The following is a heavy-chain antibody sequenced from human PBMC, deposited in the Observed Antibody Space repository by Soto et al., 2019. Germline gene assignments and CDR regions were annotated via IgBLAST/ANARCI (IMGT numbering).Heavy chain of an antibody. V-gene: IGHV1-46*01. CDR3: AIEAGRVAFDI. CDR2: INPSGGSP. D-gene: IGHD6-19*01. CDR1: GYTFTSYY. Sequence: QVQLVQSGAEVKRPGASVKVSCKASGYTFTSYYMHWVRQAPGQGLEWMGIINPSGGSPSYVEKFQGRVTMTRDTSTSTVYMELSSLRSEDTAVYYCAIEAGRVAFDIWGQGTMVTVSP. J-gene: IGHJ3*02.